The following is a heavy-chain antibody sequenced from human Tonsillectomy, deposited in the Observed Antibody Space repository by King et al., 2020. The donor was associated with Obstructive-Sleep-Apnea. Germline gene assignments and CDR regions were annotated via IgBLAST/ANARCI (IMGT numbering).Heavy chain of an antibody. J-gene: IGHJ4*02. D-gene: IGHD4-17*01. CDR3: ARSDSGDYRLGSEYFDY. V-gene: IGHV3-23*04. CDR1: GLTFSSYA. CDR2: ISGSGGTT. Sequence: QLVQSGGGLVQPGGSLRLSCAASGLTFSSYAMHWVRQAPGKGLEWVSVISGSGGTTDYAGSVRGRFTISRDNPKNTLYLQMNSLRAEDTAVYHCARSDSGDYRLGSEYFDYWGQGTQVTVSS.